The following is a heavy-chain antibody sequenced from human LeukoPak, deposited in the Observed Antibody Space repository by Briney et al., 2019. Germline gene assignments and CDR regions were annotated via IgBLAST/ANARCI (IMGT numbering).Heavy chain of an antibody. J-gene: IGHJ5*02. V-gene: IGHV4-4*02. CDR3: ARGHSSGWYEEVNWFDP. Sequence: SETLSLTCAVSGGSISSSNWWSWVRQPPGKGLEWIGEIYHSGSTYYNPSLKSRVTISVDTSKNQFSLKLSSVTAADTAVYYCARGHSSGWYEEVNWFDPWGQGTLVTVSS. CDR1: GGSISSSNW. CDR2: IYHSGST. D-gene: IGHD6-19*01.